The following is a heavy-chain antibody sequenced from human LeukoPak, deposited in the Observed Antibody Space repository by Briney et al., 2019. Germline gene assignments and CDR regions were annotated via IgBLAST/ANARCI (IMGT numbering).Heavy chain of an antibody. V-gene: IGHV4-39*07. CDR3: ATDTVTTPYYYYGMDV. Sequence: SETLSLTCTVSGGSISSGSYYWSWIRQPPGKGLEWIGEINHSGSTNYNPSLKSRVTISVDTSKNQFSLKLSSVTAADTAVYYCATDTVTTPYYYYGMDVWGQGTTVTVSS. CDR2: INHSGST. CDR1: GGSISSGSYY. D-gene: IGHD4-17*01. J-gene: IGHJ6*02.